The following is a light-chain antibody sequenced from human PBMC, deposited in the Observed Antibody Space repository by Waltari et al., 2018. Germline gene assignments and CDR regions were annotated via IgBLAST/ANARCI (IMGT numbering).Light chain of an antibody. CDR1: QSVSSN. J-gene: IGKJ4*01. CDR3: QHRSNWPLT. Sequence: EIVLTQSPATLSLSPGERATLSCRASQSVSSNLAWYQQKPGQAPRLPIYDASNRATGIPARFSGSGSGTDFTLTISSLEPEDFALYYCQHRSNWPLTFGGGTKVEIK. CDR2: DAS. V-gene: IGKV3-11*01.